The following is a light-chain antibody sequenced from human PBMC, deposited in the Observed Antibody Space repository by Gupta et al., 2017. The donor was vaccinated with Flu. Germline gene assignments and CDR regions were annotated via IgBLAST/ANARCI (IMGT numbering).Light chain of an antibody. CDR1: NLGSKS. V-gene: IGLV3-21*02. Sequence: SYVLTQPPLVSVAPGPTARIPCGGNNLGSKSVHWYQQKPGQAPVLVVYDESDRPSGIPERFSGSKSGNTATLTISRVEAGDEADYYCQVWDSSGDYVFGTGTKVTVL. CDR2: DES. J-gene: IGLJ1*01. CDR3: QVWDSSGDYV.